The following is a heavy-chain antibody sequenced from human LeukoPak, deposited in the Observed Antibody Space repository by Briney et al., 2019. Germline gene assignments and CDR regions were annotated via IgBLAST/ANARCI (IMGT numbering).Heavy chain of an antibody. V-gene: IGHV3-7*01. CDR2: VRQGGSEK. J-gene: IGHJ4*02. CDR3: ASLDTALLNSAY. CDR1: GFTFRNDW. Sequence: GGSLRLSCAVFGFTFRNDWMSWVRQAPGKGLEWVAMVRQGGSEKYYVDSVRGRFTISRDDAKNSLYLQMNSLGAEDTAVYYRASLDTALLNSAYWGQGTLVTVSS. D-gene: IGHD5-18*01.